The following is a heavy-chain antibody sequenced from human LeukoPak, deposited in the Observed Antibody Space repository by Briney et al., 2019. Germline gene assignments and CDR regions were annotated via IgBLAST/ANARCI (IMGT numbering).Heavy chain of an antibody. D-gene: IGHD3-3*01. CDR3: ASGYDFWSGHPPSQYGMDV. CDR1: GFTVRSNY. Sequence: GGSLRLSCAASGFTVRSNYMSWVRQAPGKGLERVAIISYDGKNEYYADFVKGRFTISRDNSKNTLYMQMNSLRTEDTAVYYCASGYDFWSGHPPSQYGMDVWGQGTTVSVS. V-gene: IGHV3-30*04. CDR2: ISYDGKNE. J-gene: IGHJ6*02.